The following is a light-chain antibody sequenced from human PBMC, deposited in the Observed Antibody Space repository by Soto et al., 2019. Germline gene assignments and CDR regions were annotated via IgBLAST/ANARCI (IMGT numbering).Light chain of an antibody. CDR2: AAS. V-gene: IGKV1-6*01. J-gene: IGKJ1*01. Sequence: AIQMTQSPSSLSASVGDRVTITCRASQGIRNDLGWYQQKPGKRPKLLIFAASSLQRGVPSRFSGSGSGTDFTLTISSLQPDDFATYYCQQYNTYSPERTFGQGTKVDI. CDR1: QGIRND. CDR3: QQYNTYSPERT.